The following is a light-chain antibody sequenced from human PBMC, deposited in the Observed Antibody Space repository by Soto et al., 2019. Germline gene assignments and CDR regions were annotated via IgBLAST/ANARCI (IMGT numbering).Light chain of an antibody. Sequence: EIVMTQSRVTLSVSPGERATLSCRASQSVRSNLAWYQQKPGQAPRLLMYDASTRATGIPARFSGSGSGTEFTLTISSLQSEDFAVYYCQQYNYWPPWTFGQGTKVDIK. CDR1: QSVRSN. CDR3: QQYNYWPPWT. CDR2: DAS. V-gene: IGKV3-15*01. J-gene: IGKJ1*01.